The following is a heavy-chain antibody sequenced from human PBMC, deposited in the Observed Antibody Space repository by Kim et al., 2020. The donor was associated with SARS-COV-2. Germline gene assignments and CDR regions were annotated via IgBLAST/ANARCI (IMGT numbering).Heavy chain of an antibody. CDR1: GFTFGSYE. V-gene: IGHV3-48*03. CDR3: ARTWTTRYPYFDS. Sequence: GGSLRLSCAASGFTFGSYEMHWVRQAPGKGLEWLSNINAGGETKYYADSVRGRFTIYRDNAKTSLSLVMNSLRAEDTAVYYCARTWTTRYPYFDSWGQGTLVTVSS. CDR2: INAGGETK. J-gene: IGHJ4*02. D-gene: IGHD1-1*01.